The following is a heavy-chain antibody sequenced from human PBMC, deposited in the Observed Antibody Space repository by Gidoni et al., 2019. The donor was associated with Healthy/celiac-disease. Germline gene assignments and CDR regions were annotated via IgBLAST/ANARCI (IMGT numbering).Heavy chain of an antibody. Sequence: EVQLVEPGGGLAKPGVSLRLPGAASGFTFSRYSIDWVRQAPGKGLEWVSTISSSSRYIYYADSVKGRFTISRDNAKNSLYLQMNSLRAEDTAVYYCARDRRIAVAGTVDYWGQGTLVTVSS. D-gene: IGHD6-19*01. V-gene: IGHV3-21*01. CDR3: ARDRRIAVAGTVDY. CDR1: GFTFSRYS. CDR2: ISSSSRYI. J-gene: IGHJ4*02.